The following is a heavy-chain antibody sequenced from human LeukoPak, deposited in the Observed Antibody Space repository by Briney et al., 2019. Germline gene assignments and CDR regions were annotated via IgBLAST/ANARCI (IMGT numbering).Heavy chain of an antibody. D-gene: IGHD2-15*01. CDR2: TYYRSKWYN. CDR3: ARDRCSGGSCYFGWFDP. CDR1: GDIVSSNSAA. Sequence: SQTLSLTCAISGDIVSSNSAAWNWIRQSPSRGLEWLVRTYYRSKWYNDYAVSVKSRITINPDTSKNQFSLQLNSVTPEDTAVYYCARDRCSGGSCYFGWFDPWGQGTLVTVSS. V-gene: IGHV6-1*01. J-gene: IGHJ5*02.